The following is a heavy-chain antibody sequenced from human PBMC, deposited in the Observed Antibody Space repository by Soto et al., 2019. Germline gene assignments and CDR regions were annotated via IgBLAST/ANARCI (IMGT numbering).Heavy chain of an antibody. Sequence: SETLSLTCTVSGGSISSGDYYWSWIRQPPGKGLEWIGYIYYSGSTYYSPSLKSRVTISVDTSKNQFSLKLSSVTAADTAVYYCAGLGYCSGGSCYPYYYYGMDVWGQGTTVTVSS. CDR2: IYYSGST. CDR3: AGLGYCSGGSCYPYYYYGMDV. V-gene: IGHV4-30-4*01. D-gene: IGHD2-15*01. J-gene: IGHJ6*02. CDR1: GGSISSGDYY.